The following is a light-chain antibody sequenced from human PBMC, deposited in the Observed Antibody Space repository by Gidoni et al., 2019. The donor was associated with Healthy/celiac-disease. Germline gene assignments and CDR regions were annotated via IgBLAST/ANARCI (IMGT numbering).Light chain of an antibody. V-gene: IGLV3-25*03. CDR2: KDS. Sequence: SYELTQPPSVSVSPGQTARITCSGDALPKQYAYWYQQKQGQAPLLVIYKDSERPSGIPERFSGSSSGTTVTLTISGVQAEDEADYYCQSADSSGEVFGTGTKVTVL. J-gene: IGLJ1*01. CDR3: QSADSSGEV. CDR1: ALPKQY.